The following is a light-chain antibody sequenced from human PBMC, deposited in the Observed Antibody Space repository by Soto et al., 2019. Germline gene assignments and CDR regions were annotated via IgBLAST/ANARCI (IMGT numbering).Light chain of an antibody. V-gene: IGLV2-14*01. CDR1: SSDVGGYNY. Sequence: QSLLNQPSSLSGSPGQSITLSCPGTSSDVGGYNYVSWYQQHPGKAPKLMIYDVSNRPSGVSNRFSGSKSGNTASLTISGLQAEDEADYYCSSYTTSSNLYVFGTGTKVTVL. CDR2: DVS. J-gene: IGLJ1*01. CDR3: SSYTTSSNLYV.